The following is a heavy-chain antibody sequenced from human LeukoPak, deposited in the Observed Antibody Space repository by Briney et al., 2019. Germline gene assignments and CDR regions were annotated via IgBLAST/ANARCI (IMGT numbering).Heavy chain of an antibody. CDR1: GGSISTSSHY. CDR2: IYYRGST. D-gene: IGHD5-12*01. Sequence: PSETLSLTCTVAGGSISTSSHYWGWIRQPPGKGLDWIGSIYYRGSTYYKSSLKSRVIMSVDTSNNRLSLKLTSVTAADTGVYYCARISSVWIKDYYYYMDVWGTGTTVTVSS. J-gene: IGHJ6*03. V-gene: IGHV4-39*07. CDR3: ARISSVWIKDYYYYMDV.